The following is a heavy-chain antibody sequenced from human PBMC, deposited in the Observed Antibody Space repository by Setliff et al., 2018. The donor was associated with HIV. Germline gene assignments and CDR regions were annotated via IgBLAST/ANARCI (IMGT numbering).Heavy chain of an antibody. V-gene: IGHV5-51*01. D-gene: IGHD2-8*01. CDR3: ARLKDVVLMVNDF. Sequence: GESLKISCKGFGYSFTNYWIGWVRQMPGKGLEWMGIIYPADSHTSYRPSFQGHVTISADRSISTAYLQWSSLKASDTAIYYCARLKDVVLMVNDFWGQGTLVTVSS. J-gene: IGHJ4*02. CDR2: IYPADSHT. CDR1: GYSFTNYW.